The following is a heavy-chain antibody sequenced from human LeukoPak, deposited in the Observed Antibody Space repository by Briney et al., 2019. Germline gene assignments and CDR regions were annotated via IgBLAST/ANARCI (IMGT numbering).Heavy chain of an antibody. V-gene: IGHV3-30*03. CDR2: ISYDGSNK. CDR3: ARDPHLLSVSNWFDP. CDR1: GFTFSSYG. J-gene: IGHJ5*02. D-gene: IGHD3-16*02. Sequence: PGRSLRLSCAASGFTFSSYGMHWVRQAPGKGLEWVAVISYDGSNKYYADSVKGRFTISRDNSKNTLYLQMNSLRAEDTAVYYCARDPHLLSVSNWFDPWGQGTLVSVSS.